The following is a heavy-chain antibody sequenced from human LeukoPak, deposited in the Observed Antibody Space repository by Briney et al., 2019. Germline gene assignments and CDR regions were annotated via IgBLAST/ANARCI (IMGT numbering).Heavy chain of an antibody. D-gene: IGHD4-17*01. V-gene: IGHV1-69*06. CDR1: GGTFSSYA. CDR3: ASHHGDYYFDY. CDR2: IIPIFGTA. J-gene: IGHJ4*02. Sequence: ASVKVSCKASGGTFSSYAISWVRQAPGQGLEWMGGIIPIFGTANYAQKFQGRVTITADKSTSTAYMELSSLRSEDTAVYYCASHHGDYYFDYWGQGTLVTVSS.